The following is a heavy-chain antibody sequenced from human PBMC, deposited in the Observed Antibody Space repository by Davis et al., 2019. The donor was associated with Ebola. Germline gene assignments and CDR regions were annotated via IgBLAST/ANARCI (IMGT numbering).Heavy chain of an antibody. CDR1: GGSISSGGYS. V-gene: IGHV4-30-2*01. J-gene: IGHJ5*02. CDR2: IYHSGST. CDR3: ARGRIGCSGGSCFNWFDP. Sequence: SETLSLTCAVSGGSISSGGYSCSWIRQPPGKGLEWIGYIYHSGSTYYNPSLKSRVTISVDRFKNQFSLKLSSVTAADTAVYYCARGRIGCSGGSCFNWFDPWGQGTLVTVSS. D-gene: IGHD2-15*01.